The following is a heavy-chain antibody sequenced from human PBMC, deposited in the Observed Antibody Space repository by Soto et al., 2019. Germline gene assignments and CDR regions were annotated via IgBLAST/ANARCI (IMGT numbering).Heavy chain of an antibody. V-gene: IGHV3-74*01. Sequence: GGSLRLSCAASGFTFSSDWMHWVRQAPVNGLVFVSRINTYFSATSYADSVKGRFTISRYNAKNIFYLQMNSLRADYTAVYYCTRDRQGHQQYFDYWGQGKMVTVSS. CDR2: INTYFSAT. CDR3: TRDRQGHQQYFDY. D-gene: IGHD6-13*01. J-gene: IGHJ4*02. CDR1: GFTFSSDW.